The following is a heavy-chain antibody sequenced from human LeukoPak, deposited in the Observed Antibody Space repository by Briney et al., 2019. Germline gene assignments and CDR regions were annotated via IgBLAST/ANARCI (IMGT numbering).Heavy chain of an antibody. J-gene: IGHJ4*02. CDR1: GYIFTDYH. CDR3: ARDPQYTFGYPTYDY. CDR2: INLRNGQF. D-gene: IGHD2-2*03. Sequence: EASVKVSCKASGYIFTDYHLHWVRQAPGQGLEWMGDINLRNGQFKFAKKFQDRATMTRDPSISTLYMDLSGLTPDDTAVYYCARDPQYTFGYPTYDYWGQGTLVTVSS. V-gene: IGHV1-2*02.